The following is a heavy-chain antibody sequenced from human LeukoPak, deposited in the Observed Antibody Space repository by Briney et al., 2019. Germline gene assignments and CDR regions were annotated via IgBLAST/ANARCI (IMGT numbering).Heavy chain of an antibody. CDR2: INHSGST. CDR3: ARGRTIAAAGTLGY. CDR1: GGSFSGYY. V-gene: IGHV4-34*01. J-gene: IGHJ4*02. D-gene: IGHD6-13*01. Sequence: SETLSLTCAVYGGSFSGYYWSWIRQPPGKGLEWIGEINHSGSTNYNPSLRSRVTISVDTSKNQFSLKLSSVTAADTAVYYCARGRTIAAAGTLGYWGQGTPVTVSS.